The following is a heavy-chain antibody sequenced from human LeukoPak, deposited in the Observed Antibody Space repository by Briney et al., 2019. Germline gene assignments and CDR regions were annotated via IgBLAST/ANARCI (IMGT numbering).Heavy chain of an antibody. Sequence: GESLKIYCKGSGYSFTSYWIGLVRQMPGEGLEWMGIIYPGDSDTRYSPSFQGQVTISADKSISNAYLQWSSLKASDTAMYYCARHANPLYDFGSGFGYMDVWGKGTTVTVSS. V-gene: IGHV5-51*01. J-gene: IGHJ6*03. D-gene: IGHD3-3*01. CDR1: GYSFTSYW. CDR3: ARHANPLYDFGSGFGYMDV. CDR2: IYPGDSDT.